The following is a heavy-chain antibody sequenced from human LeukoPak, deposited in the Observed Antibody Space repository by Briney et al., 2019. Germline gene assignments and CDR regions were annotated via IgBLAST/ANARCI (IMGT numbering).Heavy chain of an antibody. Sequence: PGGSLRLSCAASGFTFSYYGMHWVRQAPGKGLEWVAFISNDETYKYFADSVRGRFTISRDNSKNTLYLLMNSLRAEDTAVYYCAKDLYCSGGDCTDAWGQGTLVTVSS. D-gene: IGHD2-15*01. J-gene: IGHJ5*02. CDR1: GFTFSYYG. CDR2: ISNDETYK. V-gene: IGHV3-30*18. CDR3: AKDLYCSGGDCTDA.